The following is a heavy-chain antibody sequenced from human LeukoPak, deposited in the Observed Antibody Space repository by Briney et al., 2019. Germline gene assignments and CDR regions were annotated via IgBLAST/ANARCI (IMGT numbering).Heavy chain of an antibody. Sequence: PSETLSLTCTVSGGSISSGGYYWSWIRQHPGKGLEWIGYIYYSGSPYYNPSLKSRVTISVDTSKNQFSLKLSSVTAADTAVYYCARSRLSYCGGDCYPEMVAFDIWGQGTMVTVSS. J-gene: IGHJ3*02. D-gene: IGHD2-21*02. CDR1: GGSISSGGYY. CDR3: ARSRLSYCGGDCYPEMVAFDI. V-gene: IGHV4-31*03. CDR2: IYYSGSP.